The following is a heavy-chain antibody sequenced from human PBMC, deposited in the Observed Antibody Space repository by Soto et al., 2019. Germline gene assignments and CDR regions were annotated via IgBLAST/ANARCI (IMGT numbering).Heavy chain of an antibody. CDR2: INPSGGST. CDR1: GYTFTSYY. Sequence: ASVKVSCKAPGYTFTSYYMHWVRQAPGQGLEWMGIINPSGGSTSYAQKFQGRVTMTRDTSTSTVYMELSSLRSEDTAVYYCARARRLQGGWFDPWGQGTLVTVSS. V-gene: IGHV1-46*01. D-gene: IGHD6-25*01. J-gene: IGHJ5*02. CDR3: ARARRLQGGWFDP.